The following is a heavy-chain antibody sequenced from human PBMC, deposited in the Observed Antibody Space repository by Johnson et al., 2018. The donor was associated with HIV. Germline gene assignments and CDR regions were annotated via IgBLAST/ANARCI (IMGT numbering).Heavy chain of an antibody. CDR2: ISYDGSNK. D-gene: IGHD1-26*01. CDR3: AKALVWELSI. V-gene: IGHV3-30*04. CDR1: GFTFSSYA. Sequence: QVQLVESGGGVVQPGRSLRLSCAASGFTFSSYAMHWVRQAPGKGLEWVAVISYDGSNKYYADSVKGRFTISRDNSKNTLYLQMNSLRAEDTAVYYCAKALVWELSIWGQGTMVTVSS. J-gene: IGHJ3*02.